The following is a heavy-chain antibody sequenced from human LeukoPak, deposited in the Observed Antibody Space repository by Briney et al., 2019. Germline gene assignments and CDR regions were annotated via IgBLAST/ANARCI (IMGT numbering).Heavy chain of an antibody. J-gene: IGHJ5*02. D-gene: IGHD2-2*01. V-gene: IGHV1-8*03. CDR1: GYTFTSYD. CDR2: TNPNSGNT. CDR3: ARGGCSSTSCYYP. Sequence: ASVKLSCKASGYTFTSYDINWVRQAPGQGLEWMGWTNPNSGNTGYAQKFQGRVTITRNTSISTAYMELSSLRSENTAVYYCARGGCSSTSCYYPWGQGTLVTVSS.